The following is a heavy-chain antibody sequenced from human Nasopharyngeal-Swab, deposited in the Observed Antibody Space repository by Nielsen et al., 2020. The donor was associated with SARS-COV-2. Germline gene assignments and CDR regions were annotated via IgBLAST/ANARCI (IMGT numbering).Heavy chain of an antibody. D-gene: IGHD6-19*01. Sequence: SLKISCAASGFTFDDYAMHWARQAPGKGLEWVSGISWNSGSIGYADSVKGRFTISRDNAKNSLYLQMNSLRAEDTALYYCAKEGSGWYLDYWGQGTLVTVSS. CDR3: AKEGSGWYLDY. CDR1: GFTFDDYA. CDR2: ISWNSGSI. J-gene: IGHJ4*02. V-gene: IGHV3-9*01.